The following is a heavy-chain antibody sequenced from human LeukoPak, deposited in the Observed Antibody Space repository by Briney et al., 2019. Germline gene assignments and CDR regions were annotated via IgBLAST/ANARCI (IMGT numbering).Heavy chain of an antibody. CDR1: GFTFSSYW. CDR2: IKQDGSEK. V-gene: IGHV3-7*03. D-gene: IGHD2-8*01. J-gene: IGHJ4*02. CDR3: AKVSSVRCHYCTDGVSPLYYFDY. Sequence: PGGSLRLSCAASGFTFSSYWMSWVRQAPGKGLEWVANIKQDGSEKYYVDSVKGRFTISRDNAKNSLYLQMNSLRAEDTAVYYCAKVSSVRCHYCTDGVSPLYYFDYWGQGTLVTVSS.